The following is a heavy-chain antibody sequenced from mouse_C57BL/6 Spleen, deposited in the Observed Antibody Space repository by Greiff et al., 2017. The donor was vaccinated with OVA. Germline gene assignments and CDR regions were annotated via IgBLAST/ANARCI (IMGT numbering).Heavy chain of an antibody. CDR3: ARERYAMDY. V-gene: IGHV5-16*01. CDR1: GFTFSDYY. CDR2: INYDGSST. J-gene: IGHJ4*01. Sequence: EVMLVASEGGLVQPGSSMTLSCTASGFTFSDYYMAWVRQVPEKGLEWVANINYDGSSTYYLDSLKSRFIISRDTAKNILYLQMSSLKSEDTATYYCARERYAMDYWGQGTSVTVSS.